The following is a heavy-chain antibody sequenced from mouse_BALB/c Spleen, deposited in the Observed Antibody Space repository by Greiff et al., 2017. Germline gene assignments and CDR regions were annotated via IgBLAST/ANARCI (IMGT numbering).Heavy chain of an antibody. J-gene: IGHJ3*01. Sequence: QVQLQQSGPELVKPAPSVWISCTVSGYTFTSYYIHWVKQRPGQGLEWIGWIYPGNVNTKYNEKFKGKTTLTADKSSSTAYMQLSSLTSEDSAVYFCAGSYGNDVWFAYWGQGTLVTVSA. CDR2: IYPGNVNT. V-gene: IGHV1S56*01. D-gene: IGHD2-2*01. CDR3: AGSYGNDVWFAY. CDR1: GYTFTSYY.